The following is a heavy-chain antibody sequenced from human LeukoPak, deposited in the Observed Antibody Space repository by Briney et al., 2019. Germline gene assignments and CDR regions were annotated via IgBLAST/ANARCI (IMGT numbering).Heavy chain of an antibody. CDR3: ARAAFTPMVRGVAFDI. V-gene: IGHV4-59*01. CDR2: IYYSGST. J-gene: IGHJ3*02. Sequence: SETLSLTCTVSGGSISSYYWSWIRQPPGKGLEWIGYIYYSGSTNYNPSLKSRVTISVDTSKNQFSLKLSSVTAADTAVYYCARAAFTPMVRGVAFDIWGQGTMVTVSS. CDR1: GGSISSYY. D-gene: IGHD3-10*01.